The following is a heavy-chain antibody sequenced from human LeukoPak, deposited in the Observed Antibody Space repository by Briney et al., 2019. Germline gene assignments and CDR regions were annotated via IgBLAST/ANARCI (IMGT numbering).Heavy chain of an antibody. D-gene: IGHD6-13*01. J-gene: IGHJ2*01. CDR1: GGSISSSSYY. V-gene: IGHV4-61*02. CDR3: ARVSSSWYQDWYFDL. CDR2: IETSGNT. Sequence: SETLSLTCTVSGGSISSSSYYWSWIRQPAGKGLEWIGRIETSGNTNYKPSLKSRVTMSVDTSKNQFSLKLSSVTAADTAVYYCARVSSSWYQDWYFDLWGRGTLVTVSS.